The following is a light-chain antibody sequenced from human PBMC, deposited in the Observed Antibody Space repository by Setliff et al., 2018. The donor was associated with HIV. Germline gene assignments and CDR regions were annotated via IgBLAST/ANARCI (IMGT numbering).Light chain of an antibody. J-gene: IGLJ1*01. V-gene: IGLV2-14*02. CDR2: EVT. Sequence: QSALTQPASVSGSPGQSITISCTGTSSDVGSYNLVSWYQQHPGKAPKLMIYEVTHRPSGVSNRFSGSKSGNTASLTISGLQPEDEADYYCSSYTSSSTPVFGTGTKVTVL. CDR1: SSDVGSYNL. CDR3: SSYTSSSTPV.